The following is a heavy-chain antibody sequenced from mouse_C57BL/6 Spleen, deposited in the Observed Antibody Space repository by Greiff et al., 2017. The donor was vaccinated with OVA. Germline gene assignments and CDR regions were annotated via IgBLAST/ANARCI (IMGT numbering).Heavy chain of an antibody. CDR2: ISDGGSYT. J-gene: IGHJ2*01. CDR1: GFTFSSYA. D-gene: IGHD3-2*02. Sequence: EVKLMESGGGLVKPGGSLKLSCAASGFTFSSYAMSWVRQTPEKRLEWVATISDGGSYTYYPDNVKGRFTITRDNAKNNLYLQMSHLKSEDTAMYYCARDQGNYSDYWGQGTTLTVSS. V-gene: IGHV5-4*01. CDR3: ARDQGNYSDY.